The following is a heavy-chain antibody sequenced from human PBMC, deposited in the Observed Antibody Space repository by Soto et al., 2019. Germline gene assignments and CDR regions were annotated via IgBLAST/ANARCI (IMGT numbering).Heavy chain of an antibody. Sequence: EVQLVESGGSLVQPGRSLRLSCAASGFTFDDYTMHWVRQAPGKGLEWVSSINWNGVAMDYADSVRGRFTISRDNARNSLILQMSSLRPEDTALYYCAKDRYSSSSLDYYYYYGMDVWGQGTTVTVSS. CDR1: GFTFDDYT. CDR3: AKDRYSSSSLDYYYYYGMDV. D-gene: IGHD6-6*01. CDR2: INWNGVAM. V-gene: IGHV3-9*01. J-gene: IGHJ6*02.